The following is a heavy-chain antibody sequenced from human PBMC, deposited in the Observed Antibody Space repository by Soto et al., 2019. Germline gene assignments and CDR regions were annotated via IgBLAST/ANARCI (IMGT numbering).Heavy chain of an antibody. J-gene: IGHJ5*02. D-gene: IGHD2-15*01. Sequence: ASVKVSCKASGYTFTSYYMHWVRQAPGQGLEWMGIINPSGGSTSYAQKFQGRVTMTRDTSTSTVYMELSSLRSEDTAVYYCARDPRDIVVVVAPGWFDPWGQGTLVTVSS. CDR3: ARDPRDIVVVVAPGWFDP. V-gene: IGHV1-46*01. CDR1: GYTFTSYY. CDR2: INPSGGST.